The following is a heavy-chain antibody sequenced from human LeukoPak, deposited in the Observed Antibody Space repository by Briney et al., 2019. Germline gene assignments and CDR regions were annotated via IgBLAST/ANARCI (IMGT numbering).Heavy chain of an antibody. CDR3: ARGRLRLGKLSSDY. Sequence: PGGSLRLSCAASGFTFSSYSMNWVRQAPGKGLEWVSSISSSSSYIYYADSVKGRFTISRDNAKNSLYLQMNSLRAEDTAVYYCARGRLRLGKLSSDYWGQGTLVTVSS. J-gene: IGHJ4*02. CDR2: ISSSSSYI. V-gene: IGHV3-21*01. D-gene: IGHD3-16*02. CDR1: GFTFSSYS.